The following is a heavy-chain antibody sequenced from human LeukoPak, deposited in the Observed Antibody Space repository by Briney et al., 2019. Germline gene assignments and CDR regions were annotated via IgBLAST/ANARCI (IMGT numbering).Heavy chain of an antibody. D-gene: IGHD2-15*01. J-gene: IGHJ5*02. CDR3: ARVGTAGLLMFDP. CDR2: MNPNSGNT. CDR1: GYTFTSYD. V-gene: IGHV1-8*01. Sequence: ASVKVSCKASGYTFTSYDINWVRQATGQGLEWMGWMNPNSGNTGYAQKLQGRVTMTTDTSTSTAYMELRSLRSDDTAVYYCARVGTAGLLMFDPWGQGTLVTVSS.